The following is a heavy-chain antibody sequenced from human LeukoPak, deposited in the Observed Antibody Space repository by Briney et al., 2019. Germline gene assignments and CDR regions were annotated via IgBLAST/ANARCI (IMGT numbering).Heavy chain of an antibody. J-gene: IGHJ4*02. D-gene: IGHD3-22*01. Sequence: SETLSLTCAVSGGSIINSNWWSWVRQPPGKGLEWIGEIDHSGSTSYNPSLKSRVTISVDKSKNQFSLKLSSVTAADTAVYYCATTDLDSSGYFDYWGQGTLVTVSS. CDR2: IDHSGST. V-gene: IGHV4-4*02. CDR1: GGSIINSNW. CDR3: ATTDLDSSGYFDY.